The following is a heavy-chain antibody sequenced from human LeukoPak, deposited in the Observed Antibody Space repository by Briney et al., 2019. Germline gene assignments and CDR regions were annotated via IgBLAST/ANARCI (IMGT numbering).Heavy chain of an antibody. D-gene: IGHD3-9*01. CDR2: IIPILGIA. J-gene: IGHJ4*02. Sequence: ASVKVSCKASGYTFTSYYMHWVRQAPGQGLEWMGRIIPILGIANYAQKFQGRVTITADKSTSTAYMELSSLRSEDTAVYYCARDLERYYDILTDSPYYFDYWGQGTLVTVSS. CDR1: GYTFTSYY. V-gene: IGHV1-69*04. CDR3: ARDLERYYDILTDSPYYFDY.